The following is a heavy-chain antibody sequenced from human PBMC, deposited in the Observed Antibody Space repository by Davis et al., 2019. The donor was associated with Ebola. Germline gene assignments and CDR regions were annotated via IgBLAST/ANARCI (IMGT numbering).Heavy chain of an antibody. V-gene: IGHV5-51*01. CDR1: GYSFTKYW. Sequence: KVSCKASGYSFTKYWIAWVRQMPGKGLEWMGIIYPGDSDTRYSPSFLGQAIISADKSIRTAYLHWNSLKASDTATYYCARQGTTSWDSWGQGTLVTVSS. J-gene: IGHJ4*02. D-gene: IGHD2-2*01. CDR3: ARQGTTSWDS. CDR2: IYPGDSDT.